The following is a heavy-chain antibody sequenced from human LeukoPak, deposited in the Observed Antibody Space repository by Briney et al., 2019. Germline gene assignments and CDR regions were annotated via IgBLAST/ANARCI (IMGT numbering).Heavy chain of an antibody. D-gene: IGHD1-26*01. CDR3: ARDWWELPVY. Sequence: GGSLRLSCAASGFTFSSYEMNWVRQAPGKGLEWVSYISSSGSTIYYADSVKGRFTISRDNAKNSLYLQMNGLRAEDTTVYYCARDWWELPVYWGQGTLVTVSS. CDR2: ISSSGSTI. CDR1: GFTFSSYE. J-gene: IGHJ4*02. V-gene: IGHV3-48*03.